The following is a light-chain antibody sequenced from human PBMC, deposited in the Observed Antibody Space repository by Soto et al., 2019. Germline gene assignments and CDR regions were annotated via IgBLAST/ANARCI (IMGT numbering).Light chain of an antibody. J-gene: IGLJ2*01. Sequence: QSVLTQPPSVSGAPGQRVTISCTGSSSNIGANYDVHWYQQLPGTAPKLLIYGNNNRPSGVPDRFSGSKSDTSASLAITGLQTEDEADYYCQSYDISLSAVVFGGGTKLTVL. V-gene: IGLV1-40*01. CDR1: SSNIGANYD. CDR2: GNN. CDR3: QSYDISLSAVV.